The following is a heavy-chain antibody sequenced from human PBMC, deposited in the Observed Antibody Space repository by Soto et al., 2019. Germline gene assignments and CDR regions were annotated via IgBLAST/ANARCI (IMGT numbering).Heavy chain of an antibody. V-gene: IGHV3-66*01. CDR3: ALAYGSGNYALDY. D-gene: IGHD3-10*01. CDR2: IYTGGST. J-gene: IGHJ4*02. CDR1: GFTVSSNY. Sequence: EVQLVESGGGLVQPGGSLRLSCAASGFTVSSNYMNWVRQAPGKGLEWVSVIYTGGSTYYAGSVSGRFTISRDNSKDTLYLQMNSLRVEDTSVYYCALAYGSGNYALDYWGQGTLVTVSS.